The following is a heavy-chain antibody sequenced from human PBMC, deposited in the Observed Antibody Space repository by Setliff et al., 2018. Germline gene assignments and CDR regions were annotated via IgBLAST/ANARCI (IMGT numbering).Heavy chain of an antibody. Sequence: ASVKVSCKASGYGFTSHYFHWLRQAPGQGLEWMGIVNPSGGKTALSQKFQGRVTMTTDTSTSTAHMELRSLTSDDTAVYYCASEYGYSSSMDVWGNGTTVTVSS. CDR2: VNPSGGKT. V-gene: IGHV1-46*01. D-gene: IGHD6-19*01. J-gene: IGHJ6*04. CDR3: ASEYGYSSSMDV. CDR1: GYGFTSHY.